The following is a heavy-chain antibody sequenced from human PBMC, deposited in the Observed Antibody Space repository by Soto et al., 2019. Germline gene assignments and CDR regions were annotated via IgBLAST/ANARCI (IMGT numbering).Heavy chain of an antibody. Sequence: QVQLVQSGAEVKKPGSSVKVSCKASGGTFSTYTITWVRQAPGQGLEWMGRIIPIIGIINYAQKFPGRVTISAEKFTGTAYMGLTGLRSDDTAVYYCAGDPDSHYIDSHASSYPWGQGTLVTVSS. CDR3: AGDPDSHYIDSHASSYP. J-gene: IGHJ5*02. CDR2: IIPIIGII. D-gene: IGHD4-4*01. CDR1: GGTFSTYT. V-gene: IGHV1-69*08.